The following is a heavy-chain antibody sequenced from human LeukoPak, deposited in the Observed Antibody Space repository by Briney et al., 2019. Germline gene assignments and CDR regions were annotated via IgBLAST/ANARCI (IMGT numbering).Heavy chain of an antibody. CDR1: GFTFSSHG. V-gene: IGHV3-33*01. CDR2: IWYDGGNK. D-gene: IGHD6-25*01. Sequence: PGGSLRLSCAASGFTFSSHGMHWVRQAPGKGLEWVAVIWYDGGNKYYADSVKGRFTISRDNFKITLYLQMYSLRPEDTAVYYSARVQRFHRNADYYYYMDVWGKGTTVTVSS. J-gene: IGHJ6*03. CDR3: ARVQRFHRNADYYYYMDV.